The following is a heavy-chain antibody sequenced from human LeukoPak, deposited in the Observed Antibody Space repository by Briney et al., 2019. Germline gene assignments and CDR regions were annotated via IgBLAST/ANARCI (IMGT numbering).Heavy chain of an antibody. CDR1: GFTFSNYA. J-gene: IGHJ5*01. Sequence: PGGSLRLSCTASGFTFSNYAMSWVRQAPGKGLERVAGISTGGSDTHYADSVQGRFTISRDDSKNTPYLQINSLRAEDAAVYYCAKATMPLGGFDSWGQGILVTVSS. CDR3: AKATMPLGGFDS. V-gene: IGHV3-23*01. D-gene: IGHD2-2*01. CDR2: ISTGGSDT.